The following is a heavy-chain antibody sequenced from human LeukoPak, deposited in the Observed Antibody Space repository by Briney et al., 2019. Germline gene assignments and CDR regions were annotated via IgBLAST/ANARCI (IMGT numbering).Heavy chain of an antibody. V-gene: IGHV3-33*01. J-gene: IGHJ4*02. CDR1: GFTFTNYV. Sequence: GGSLRLSCAASGFTFTNYVMHWVRHAPGTGLEVVALIWYDGSLKYYADSLKGRFTISRDNSKNTLYLQMNSLRAEDTAVYYCASSDDSSYRPWFWGQGTLVTVSS. CDR3: ASSDDSSYRPWF. CDR2: IWYDGSLK. D-gene: IGHD3-22*01.